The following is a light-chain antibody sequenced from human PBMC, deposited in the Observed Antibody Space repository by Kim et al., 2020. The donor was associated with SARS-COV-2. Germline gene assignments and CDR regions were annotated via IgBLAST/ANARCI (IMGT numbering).Light chain of an antibody. Sequence: GQRVTISCSGSTPNIGSNYVYWYQQLPGTAPKVLIYRDNQRPSGVPDRFSGSKSGTSASLAISGLRSEDEADYYCAAWDDSLRGCVFGGGTKLTVL. J-gene: IGLJ3*02. CDR1: TPNIGSNY. CDR3: AAWDDSLRGCV. V-gene: IGLV1-47*01. CDR2: RDN.